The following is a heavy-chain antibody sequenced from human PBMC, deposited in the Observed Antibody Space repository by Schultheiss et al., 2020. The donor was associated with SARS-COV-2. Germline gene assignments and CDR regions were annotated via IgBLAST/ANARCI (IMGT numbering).Heavy chain of an antibody. CDR2: ISAYNGNT. CDR3: AREPRTVGATGMDV. D-gene: IGHD1-26*01. J-gene: IGHJ6*03. V-gene: IGHV1-18*01. Sequence: ASVKVSCKASGGTFSSYAISWVRQAPGQGLEWMGWISAYNGNTRYAQKFQDRLTMTTDTSTSTAYMELRSLTSDDTAVYYCAREPRTVGATGMDVWGKGTTVTVSS. CDR1: GGTFSSYA.